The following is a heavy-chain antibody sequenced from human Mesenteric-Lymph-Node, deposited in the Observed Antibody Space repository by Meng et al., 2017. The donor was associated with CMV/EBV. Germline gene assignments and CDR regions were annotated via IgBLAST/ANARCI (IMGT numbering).Heavy chain of an antibody. V-gene: IGHV3-30-3*01. CDR1: GLTFGTYT. CDR3: AKDASSGSYYFDY. CDR2: ISHDGGNE. Sequence: GESLKISCVASGLTFGTYTIHWVRQAPGKGLEWMTFISHDGGNEYYADSVKGRFTISRDNSKNTVHLQMNSLSAEDTAVYYCAKDASSGSYYFDYWGQGTLVTVSS. D-gene: IGHD6-6*01. J-gene: IGHJ4*02.